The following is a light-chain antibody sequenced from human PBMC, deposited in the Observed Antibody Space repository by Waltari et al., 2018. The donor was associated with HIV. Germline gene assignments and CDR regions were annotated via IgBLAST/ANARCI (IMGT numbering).Light chain of an antibody. V-gene: IGLV2-14*03. Sequence: QSALTQPASVSGSPGQSITISCTGTSSDVGGYDYVSWYQQHPGKAPKLMIYDVTNRPSVVSHRFSGSKSGNTASLTISGLQAEDEADYYCSSYTGSGTWVFGGGTKLTLL. CDR3: SSYTGSGTWV. CDR2: DVT. CDR1: SSDVGGYDY. J-gene: IGLJ3*02.